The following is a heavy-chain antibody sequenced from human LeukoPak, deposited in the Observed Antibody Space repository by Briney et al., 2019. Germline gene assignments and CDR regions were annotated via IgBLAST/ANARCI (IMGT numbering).Heavy chain of an antibody. V-gene: IGHV4-39*01. CDR1: GGSISSSSYY. J-gene: IGHJ4*02. D-gene: IGHD6-19*01. CDR2: IYYSGST. Sequence: SETLSLTCTVSGGSISSSSYYWGWIRQPPGKGLEWIGSIYYSGSTYYNPSLKSRVTISVDTSKNQFSLKLSSVTAADTAVYYCARIKQGLVTGHLDYWGQGTLVTVSS. CDR3: ARIKQGLVTGHLDY.